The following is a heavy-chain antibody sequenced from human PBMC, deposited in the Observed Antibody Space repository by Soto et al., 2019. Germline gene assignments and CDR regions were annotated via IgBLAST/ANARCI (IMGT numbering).Heavy chain of an antibody. V-gene: IGHV3-23*01. J-gene: IGHJ4*02. CDR3: ANTCRVLGTYYQVDY. D-gene: IGHD3-16*01. CDR2: ISGNGANT. CDR1: GFTFSNYA. Sequence: EVQLLESGGGLVQPGGSLRLSCAASGFTFSNYAMSWVRQAPGKGLEWVSGISGNGANTFYADSVKGRLTISRDNSNNTLYLLLNSLRADDTAVYYCANTCRVLGTYYQVDYWGQGTLVTVSS.